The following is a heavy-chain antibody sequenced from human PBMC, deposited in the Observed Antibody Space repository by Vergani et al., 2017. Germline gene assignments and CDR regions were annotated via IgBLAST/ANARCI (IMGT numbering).Heavy chain of an antibody. Sequence: QLQLQESGSGLVKPSQTLSLTCAVSGGSISSGGYSWSWIRQPPGKGLEWIGYIYHSGSTYYNPSLKSRVTISVDRSKNQFSLKLSSLTAADTAVYYCARVSGNYYYYYYMDVWGKGTTVTVSS. CDR1: GGSISSGGYS. V-gene: IGHV4-30-2*01. CDR3: ARVSGNYYYYYYMDV. D-gene: IGHD3-10*01. J-gene: IGHJ6*03. CDR2: IYHSGST.